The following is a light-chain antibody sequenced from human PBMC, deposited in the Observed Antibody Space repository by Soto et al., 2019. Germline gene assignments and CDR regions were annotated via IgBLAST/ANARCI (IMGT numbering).Light chain of an antibody. CDR3: QQYNNWPWT. J-gene: IGKJ1*01. CDR1: QTVGSS. CDR2: GAS. Sequence: EIVLTQSPGTLSLSPGERATLSCRASQTVGSSFLAWFQHKPGQAPRLLIYGASTRAPGFPARFSGSGSGTDFTLTISSLQSEDFAVYYCQQYNNWPWTFGQGTKVDIK. V-gene: IGKV3-15*01.